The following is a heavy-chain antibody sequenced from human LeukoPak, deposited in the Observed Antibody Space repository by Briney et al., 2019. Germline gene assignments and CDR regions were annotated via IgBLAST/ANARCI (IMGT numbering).Heavy chain of an antibody. D-gene: IGHD3-16*01. CDR1: GGSISSYY. Sequence: PSETLSLTCTVSGGSISSYYWSWIRQPAGKGLEWIGRIYTSGSTKYNPSLKSRVTISVDTSKNQFSLRLSSVTAADTAVYYCARGGVLKSVDYWGQGTLVAVSS. V-gene: IGHV4-4*07. CDR2: IYTSGST. J-gene: IGHJ4*02. CDR3: ARGGVLKSVDY.